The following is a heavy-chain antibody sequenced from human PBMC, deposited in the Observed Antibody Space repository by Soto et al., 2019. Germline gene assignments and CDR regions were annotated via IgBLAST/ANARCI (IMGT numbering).Heavy chain of an antibody. CDR1: GGSFSGYY. V-gene: IGHV4-34*01. J-gene: IGHJ6*02. CDR3: ARARQLWFGAYGMDV. Sequence: SETLSLTCAVYGGSFSGYYWSWIGQPPGKGLEWIGEINHSGSTNYNTSLKSRVTISVDTSTNQCSLKLSSVTAADTAVYYCARARQLWFGAYGMDVWGQGTTVTVS. CDR2: INHSGST. D-gene: IGHD3-10*01.